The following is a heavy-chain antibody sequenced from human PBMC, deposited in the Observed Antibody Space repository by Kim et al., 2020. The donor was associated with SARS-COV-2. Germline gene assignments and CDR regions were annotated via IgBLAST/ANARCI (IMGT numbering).Heavy chain of an antibody. CDR1: GFTFSSYA. CDR2: ISYDGSNK. J-gene: IGHJ6*02. CDR3: AREGPLDCSSTSCSRRYYYGMDV. D-gene: IGHD2-2*01. Sequence: GGSLRLSCAASGFTFSSYAMHWVRQAPGKGLEWVAVISYDGSNKYYADSVKGRFTISRDNSKNTLYLQMNSLRAEDTAVYYCAREGPLDCSSTSCSRRYYYGMDVWGQGTTVTVSS. V-gene: IGHV3-30*04.